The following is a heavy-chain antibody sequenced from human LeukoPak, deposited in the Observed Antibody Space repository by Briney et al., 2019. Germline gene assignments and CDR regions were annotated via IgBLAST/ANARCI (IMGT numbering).Heavy chain of an antibody. CDR1: RDSLSRSSYY. J-gene: IGHJ3*02. D-gene: IGHD2-2*01. CDR3: ASQYCSSTSCYADDAFDI. V-gene: IGHV4-39*01. Sequence: SETLSLTCAVSRDSLSRSSYYWGWIRQPPGKGLEWIGSIYYTGNTYYNPSLKSRVTISVDTSKNQFSLKLSSVTAADTAVYYCASQYCSSTSCYADDAFDIWGQGTMVTVSS. CDR2: IYYTGNT.